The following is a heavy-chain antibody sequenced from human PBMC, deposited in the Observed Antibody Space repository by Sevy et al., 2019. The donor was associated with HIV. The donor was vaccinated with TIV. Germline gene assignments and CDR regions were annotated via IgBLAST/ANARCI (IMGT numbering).Heavy chain of an antibody. CDR1: GFPFRSNI. CDR2: ITSNGLST. J-gene: IGHJ4*02. V-gene: IGHV3-64D*06. D-gene: IGHD3-10*01. Sequence: GGSLRLSCSASGFPFRSNIMGWVRQAPGKRLEYVSGITSNGLSTHYVPSVKGRFSISRDNSKNTMYLQMSSLRPEDTAEYYCVKYRGLTQDFDYWGQGTLVTVSS. CDR3: VKYRGLTQDFDY.